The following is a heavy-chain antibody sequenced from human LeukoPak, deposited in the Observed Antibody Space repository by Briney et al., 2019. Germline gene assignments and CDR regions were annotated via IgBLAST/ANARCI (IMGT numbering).Heavy chain of an antibody. CDR3: ARSKYDFFYYYYYMDV. D-gene: IGHD3-3*01. CDR1: GGSISRSTYY. V-gene: IGHV4-39*07. Sequence: SETLSLTCTVSGGSISRSTYYWGWIRQPPGKGLEWIGSIYYSGSTYYNPSLKSRVTISVDTSKNQFSLKLSSVTAADTAVYYCARSKYDFFYYYYYMDVWGKGTTVTVSS. CDR2: IYYSGST. J-gene: IGHJ6*03.